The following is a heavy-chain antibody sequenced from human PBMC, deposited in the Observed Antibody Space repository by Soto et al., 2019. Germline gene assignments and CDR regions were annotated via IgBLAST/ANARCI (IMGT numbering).Heavy chain of an antibody. V-gene: IGHV3-30*18. CDR3: AKDQLDIVVVPAAMEGSGAFDI. D-gene: IGHD2-2*03. Sequence: GGSLRLSCAASGFTFSSYGMHWVRQAPGKGLEWVAVISYDGSNKYYADSVKGRFTISTDNSKNTLYLQMNSLRAEDTAVYYCAKDQLDIVVVPAAMEGSGAFDIWGQGTMVTVSS. J-gene: IGHJ3*02. CDR2: ISYDGSNK. CDR1: GFTFSSYG.